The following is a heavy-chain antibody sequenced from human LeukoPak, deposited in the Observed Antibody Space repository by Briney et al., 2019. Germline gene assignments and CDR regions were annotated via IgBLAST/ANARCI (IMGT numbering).Heavy chain of an antibody. CDR1: GFTFSGYA. J-gene: IGHJ4*02. V-gene: IGHV3-23*01. D-gene: IGHD2-15*01. CDR3: AKSRSEVVVAAANY. CDR2: ITGSGGTT. Sequence: GGSLRLPCAASGFTFSGYAMNWVRQAPGKGLEWVSAITGSGGTTYYADSVRGRFTISRDNSKNTLYLQMNSLRAEDTAIYYCAKSRSEVVVAAANYWGQGTLITVSS.